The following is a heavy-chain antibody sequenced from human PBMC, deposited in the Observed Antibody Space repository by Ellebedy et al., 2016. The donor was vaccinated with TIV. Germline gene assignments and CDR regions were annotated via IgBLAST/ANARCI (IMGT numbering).Heavy chain of an antibody. Sequence: LRLSCAISGDSVSSNSVAWNWIRQSPSRGLEWLGRTYYRSKWYNDYAVSVKSRITFNPDTSKNQLSLQLNSVTPEDTAVYYCARSGEEYTSSPFDYWGQGTLVTVSS. V-gene: IGHV6-1*01. CDR3: ARSGEEYTSSPFDY. D-gene: IGHD6-6*01. CDR2: TYYRSKWYN. CDR1: GDSVSSNSVA. J-gene: IGHJ4*02.